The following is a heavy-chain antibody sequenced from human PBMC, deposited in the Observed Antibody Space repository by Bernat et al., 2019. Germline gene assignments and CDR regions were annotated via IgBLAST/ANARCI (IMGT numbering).Heavy chain of an antibody. Sequence: EVQLVETGGGLIQPGGSLRLSCAASGFTVSSNYMSWVRQAPGKGVEWASVIYSGGNTYYADSVKGRFTISRDNSKNTLYLQMNSLRAEDTAVYYCARGDCSGGSCYSLYYWGQGTLVTVSS. CDR1: GFTVSSNY. CDR2: IYSGGNT. D-gene: IGHD2-15*01. CDR3: ARGDCSGGSCYSLYY. V-gene: IGHV3-53*05. J-gene: IGHJ4*02.